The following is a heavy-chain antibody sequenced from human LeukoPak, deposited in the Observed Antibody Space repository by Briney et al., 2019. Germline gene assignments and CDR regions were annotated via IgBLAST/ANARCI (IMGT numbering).Heavy chain of an antibody. V-gene: IGHV3-21*01. Sequence: PGGSLRLSCAASGFTVTNNDMSWVRQAPGKGLEWVSSISSSSSYIYYADSAKGRFTISRDNAKNSLYLQMNSLRAEDTAVYYCARDLSIAARPDYFDYWGQGTLVTVSS. CDR1: GFTVTNND. CDR2: ISSSSSYI. D-gene: IGHD6-6*01. CDR3: ARDLSIAARPDYFDY. J-gene: IGHJ4*02.